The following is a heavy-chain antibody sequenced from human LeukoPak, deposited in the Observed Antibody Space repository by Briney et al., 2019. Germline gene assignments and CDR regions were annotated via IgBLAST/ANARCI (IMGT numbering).Heavy chain of an antibody. D-gene: IGHD4-17*01. Sequence: SETLSLTCTVSGGPISSDGVYWSWIRQPPGKGLEWIGEINHSGSTNYNPSLKSRVTISVDTSKNQFSLKLSSVTAADTAVYYCARGSKTRSVTTHFDYWGQGTLVTVSS. J-gene: IGHJ4*02. CDR2: INHSGST. V-gene: IGHV4-34*01. CDR1: GGPISSDGVY. CDR3: ARGSKTRSVTTHFDY.